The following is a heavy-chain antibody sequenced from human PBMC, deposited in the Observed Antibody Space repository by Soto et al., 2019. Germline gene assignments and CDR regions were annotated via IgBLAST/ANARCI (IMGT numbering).Heavy chain of an antibody. CDR1: GGSISSSNW. D-gene: IGHD2-15*01. V-gene: IGHV4-4*02. CDR3: ARWSDIVVVVAATGWFDP. J-gene: IGHJ5*02. Sequence: QVQLQESGPGLVKPSGTLSLTCAVSGGSISSSNWWSWVRQPPGKGLEWIGEIYHSGSTNYNPSRKRRVALSVDKSKHQFSLKRSSVTAADTAVYYCARWSDIVVVVAATGWFDPWGQGTLVTVSS. CDR2: IYHSGST.